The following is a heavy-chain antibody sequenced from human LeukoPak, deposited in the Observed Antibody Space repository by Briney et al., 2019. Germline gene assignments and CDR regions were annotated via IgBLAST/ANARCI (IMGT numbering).Heavy chain of an antibody. D-gene: IGHD6-13*01. Sequence: GGSLRLSCAASGFTFSNYAMGWVRQAPGKGLEWVSSISGSGGTTYYADSVEGRFTISRDNSKNTLYLQMNSLRAEDTAGYYCAKVCVRVAAGFVDCWGQGTLVTVSS. J-gene: IGHJ4*02. V-gene: IGHV3-23*01. CDR3: AKVCVRVAAGFVDC. CDR2: ISGSGGTT. CDR1: GFTFSNYA.